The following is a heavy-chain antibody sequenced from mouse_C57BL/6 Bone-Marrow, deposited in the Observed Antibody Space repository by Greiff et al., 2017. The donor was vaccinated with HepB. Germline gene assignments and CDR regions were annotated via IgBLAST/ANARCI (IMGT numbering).Heavy chain of an antibody. CDR3: ARLDYGGY. J-gene: IGHJ2*01. CDR2: ISSGGSYT. V-gene: IGHV5-6*01. Sequence: DVQLVESGGDLVKPGGSLKLSCAASGFTFSSYGMSWVRQTPDKRLEWVATISSGGSYTYYPDSVKGRFTISRDNAKNTLYLQMSSLKSEDTAMYYCARLDYGGYWGQGTTLTVSS. CDR1: GFTFSSYG. D-gene: IGHD1-1*02.